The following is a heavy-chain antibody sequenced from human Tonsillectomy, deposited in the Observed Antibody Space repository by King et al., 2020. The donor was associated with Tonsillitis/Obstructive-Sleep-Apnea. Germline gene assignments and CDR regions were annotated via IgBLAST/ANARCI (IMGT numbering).Heavy chain of an antibody. Sequence: VQLQQWGAGLFKPSETLSLTCAVYGGSFNSYYWSWMRQPPGKGLELIGEINHSGSTHDNPSLKSRVTISVDTPKNQFSLKLSSVTAADTAVYYCARGRGETRRYFDLWGRGTLVTVSS. D-gene: IGHD1-14*01. J-gene: IGHJ2*01. CDR3: ARGRGETRRYFDL. V-gene: IGHV4-34*01. CDR2: INHSGST. CDR1: GGSFNSYY.